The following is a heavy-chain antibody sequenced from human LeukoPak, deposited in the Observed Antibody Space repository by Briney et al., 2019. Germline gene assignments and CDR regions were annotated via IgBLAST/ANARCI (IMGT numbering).Heavy chain of an antibody. J-gene: IGHJ6*03. CDR3: ARLHYGGNYGYYYYYMDV. D-gene: IGHD4-23*01. CDR1: GGSISSSIYY. Sequence: PSETLSLTCTVSGGSISSSIYYWGWIRQPPGKGLEWIGSIYYTGSTYYNPSLKSRVTISVDTSKNQFSLKLSSVTAADPAVYYCARLHYGGNYGYYYYYMDVWGKGTSVTISS. CDR2: IYYTGST. V-gene: IGHV4-39*01.